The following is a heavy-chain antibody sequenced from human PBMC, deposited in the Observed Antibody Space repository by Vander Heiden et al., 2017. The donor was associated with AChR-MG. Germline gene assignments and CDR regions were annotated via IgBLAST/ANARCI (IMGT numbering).Heavy chain of an antibody. CDR2: IYGNGMST. D-gene: IGHD7-27*01. J-gene: IGHJ4*02. CDR1: GLTFSTYS. CDR3: AKDRHPDPAWDFDH. V-gene: IGHV3-23*01. Sequence: EVQLLESGGGLVQPGGSLRLSCAVSGLTFSTYSISWVRQAPGKGLEWVSSIYGNGMSTFYADSVKGRFTTSRDNSKNTVYLQLNNLRAEDTAMYFCAKDRHPDPAWDFDHWGQGTLVTVSS.